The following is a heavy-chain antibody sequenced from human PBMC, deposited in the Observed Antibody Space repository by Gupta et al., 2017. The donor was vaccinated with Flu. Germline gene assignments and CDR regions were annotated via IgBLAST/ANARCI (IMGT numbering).Heavy chain of an antibody. J-gene: IGHJ5*02. CDR1: GGSLVSSNW. Sequence: QVHLRGSGPGLVKPSGTLSLTCAVSGGSLVSSNWLTWVRQPPGKGLEWIGEIYHSGSPNYNASLKSRATISVDKSKNQFSLNLSSVTAADTAVYYCARVAYRRDWFDPWGQGTLVTVSS. V-gene: IGHV4-4*02. D-gene: IGHD4-4*01. CDR3: ARVAYRRDWFDP. CDR2: IYHSGSP.